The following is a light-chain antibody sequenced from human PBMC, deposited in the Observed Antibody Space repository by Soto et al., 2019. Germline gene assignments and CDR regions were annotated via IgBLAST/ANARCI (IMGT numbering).Light chain of an antibody. CDR1: QDISDY. CDR2: AAS. CDR3: QESYSTS. Sequence: DIQLTQSPSFLSASVGDRVTITCRASQDISDYLAWYQQRPGKAPKLLIYAASTLQSGVPSRFSGSGSGTDFTLTISSLQPEDIATYYCQESYSTSFGQGTKVDIK. V-gene: IGKV1-39*01. J-gene: IGKJ1*01.